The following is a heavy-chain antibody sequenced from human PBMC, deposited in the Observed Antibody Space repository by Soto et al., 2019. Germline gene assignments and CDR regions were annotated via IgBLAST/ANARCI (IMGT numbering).Heavy chain of an antibody. CDR1: GGSFSGYY. CDR3: ARVHVMVVAGSTFDY. J-gene: IGHJ4*01. D-gene: IGHD6-19*01. V-gene: IGHV4-34*01. CDR2: INHSGST. Sequence: SETLSLTCAVYGGSFSGYYWSWIRQPPGKGLEWIGEINHSGSTNYNPSLKSRVTISVDTSKNQFSLKLSSVTAADTAVYYCARVHVMVVAGSTFDYWGHGTLVTVSS.